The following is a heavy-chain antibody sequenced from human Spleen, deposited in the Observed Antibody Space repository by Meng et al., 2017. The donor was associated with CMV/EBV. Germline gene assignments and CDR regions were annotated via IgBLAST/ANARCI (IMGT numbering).Heavy chain of an antibody. CDR3: ARVIRPWSGFRYYYGKDV. CDR1: VYTFTSYV. V-gene: IGHV1-18*01. J-gene: IGHJ6*02. D-gene: IGHD3-3*01. Sequence: ASVKVSCKAPVYTFTSYVITWVRPALGQGLEWMGWISAYNDNTNYAQKLQGRVTMTTDTSTSTSYMELSSLRSDDTAVYYCARVIRPWSGFRYYYGKDVWGQGTTVTVSS. CDR2: ISAYNDNT.